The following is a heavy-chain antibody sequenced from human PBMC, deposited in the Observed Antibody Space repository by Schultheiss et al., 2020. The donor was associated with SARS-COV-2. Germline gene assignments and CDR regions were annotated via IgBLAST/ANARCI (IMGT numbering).Heavy chain of an antibody. D-gene: IGHD6-6*01. J-gene: IGHJ5*02. Sequence: GSLRLSCAVYGGSFSGYYWSWIRQPPGKGLEWIGEINHSGSTNYNPSLKSRVTISVDTSKNQFSLKLSSVTAADTAVYYCARGHRVISSSLRGNWFDPWGQGTLVTVSS. CDR1: GGSFSGYY. CDR3: ARGHRVISSSLRGNWFDP. CDR2: INHSGST. V-gene: IGHV4-34*01.